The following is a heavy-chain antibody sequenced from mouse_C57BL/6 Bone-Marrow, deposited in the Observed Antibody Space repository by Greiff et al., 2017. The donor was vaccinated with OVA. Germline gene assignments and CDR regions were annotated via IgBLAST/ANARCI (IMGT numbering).Heavy chain of an antibody. J-gene: IGHJ2*01. Sequence: EVNLVESGEGLVKPGGSLKLSCAASGFTFSSYAMSWVRQTPEKRLEWVAYISSGGDYIYYADTVKGRFTISRDNARNTLYLQMSSLKSEDTAMYYCTRDRTGYYFDYWGQGTTLTVSS. V-gene: IGHV5-9-1*02. CDR2: ISSGGDYI. D-gene: IGHD2-2*01. CDR3: TRDRTGYYFDY. CDR1: GFTFSSYA.